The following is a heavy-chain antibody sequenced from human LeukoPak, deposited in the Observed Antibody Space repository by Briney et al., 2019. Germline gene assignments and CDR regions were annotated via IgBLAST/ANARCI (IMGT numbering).Heavy chain of an antibody. CDR2: ISAYNGNT. D-gene: IGHD2-2*01. CDR1: GYTFTSYG. J-gene: IGHJ4*02. V-gene: IGHV1-18*01. Sequence: GASVKVSCKASGYTFTSYGISWVRQAPGQGLEWMGWISAYNGNTNYEQKLQGRVTMTTDTSTSTAYMELRSLRSDDTAVYYCAFPRYCSSTSCYPIFDYWGQGTLVTVSS. CDR3: AFPRYCSSTSCYPIFDY.